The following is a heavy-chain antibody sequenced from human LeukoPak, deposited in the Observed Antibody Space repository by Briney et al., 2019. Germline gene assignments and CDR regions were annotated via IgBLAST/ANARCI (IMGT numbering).Heavy chain of an antibody. CDR1: GFTFSSYA. CDR2: ISYDGSNK. Sequence: GRSLRLSCAASGFTFSSYAMHWVRQAPGKGLEWVAVISYDGSNKYYADSVKGRFTISRDNSKNTLYLQMNSLRAEDTAVYYCATTDYDILTGRDYYGMDVWGQGTTVTVSS. CDR3: ATTDYDILTGRDYYGMDV. V-gene: IGHV3-30-3*01. J-gene: IGHJ6*02. D-gene: IGHD3-9*01.